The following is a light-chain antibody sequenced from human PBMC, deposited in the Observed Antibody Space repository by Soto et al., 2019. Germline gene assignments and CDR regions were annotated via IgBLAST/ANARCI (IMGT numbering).Light chain of an antibody. CDR1: QDSSNY. CDR2: AAS. V-gene: IGKV1-27*01. Sequence: DIQMTQSPSSLSASVGDRVTITCRASQDSSNYLAWYQQKPGKVPKHLIYAASTLHSGVPSRFSGSGSGTDFTLTIRSLQTEDVATYYCQTYNSATRTFGQGTKVEIK. J-gene: IGKJ1*01. CDR3: QTYNSATRT.